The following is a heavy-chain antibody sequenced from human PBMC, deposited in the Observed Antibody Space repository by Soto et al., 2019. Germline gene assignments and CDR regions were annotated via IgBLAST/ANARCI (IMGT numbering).Heavy chain of an antibody. D-gene: IGHD6-6*01. J-gene: IGHJ4*01. CDR2: ISAYNGNT. Sequence: GGSVKVSCKASGYPFTSSGISWVRQAPGQGLEWMGWISAYNGNTNYARKLHGRVTMTTDTSTSTAYMELRSLRSHATAVYYCARSPSIAAPYYFAYWGQGTLVTVSS. CDR1: GYPFTSSG. CDR3: ARSPSIAAPYYFAY. V-gene: IGHV1-18*01.